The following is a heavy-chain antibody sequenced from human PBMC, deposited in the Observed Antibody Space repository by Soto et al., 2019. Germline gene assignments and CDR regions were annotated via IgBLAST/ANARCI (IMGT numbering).Heavy chain of an antibody. CDR3: ARAGRATKQLVLRLRGNAFDI. CDR1: GGTFSSYA. J-gene: IGHJ3*02. Sequence: SVKVSCKASGGTFSSYAISWVRQAPGQGLEWMGGIIPIFGTANYAQKFQGRVTITADKSTSTAYMELSSLRSEDTAVYYCARAGRATKQLVLRLRGNAFDIWGQGTMLTVSS. CDR2: IIPIFGTA. D-gene: IGHD6-6*01. V-gene: IGHV1-69*06.